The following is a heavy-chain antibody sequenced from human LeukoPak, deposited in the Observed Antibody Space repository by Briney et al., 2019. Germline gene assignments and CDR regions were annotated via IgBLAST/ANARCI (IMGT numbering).Heavy chain of an antibody. CDR3: ARVRGDKGLRFDYYYYGMDV. D-gene: IGHD3-16*01. Sequence: ASVKVSCKASGYTLTSYGINWVRQAPGQGLEWMGRISAYNGNTNYAQKIQGRVTMTTDTSTSTAYMELRNLRPDDTAVYYCARVRGDKGLRFDYYYYGMDVWGKGTTVTVSS. V-gene: IGHV1-18*04. CDR2: ISAYNGNT. CDR1: GYTLTSYG. J-gene: IGHJ6*04.